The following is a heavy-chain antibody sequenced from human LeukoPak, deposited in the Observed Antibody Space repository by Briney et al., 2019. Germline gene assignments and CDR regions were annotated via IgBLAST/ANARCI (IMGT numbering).Heavy chain of an antibody. CDR2: INHSGST. Sequence: SETLSLTCAVYGVSFSGYYWRWIRQPPGKGLEWIGEINHSGSTNYNPSLKSRVTISVDTSKNQFSLKLSSVTAADTAVYYCARGGPQRWLHVSRYYYMDVWGKGTTVTVSS. CDR3: ARGGPQRWLHVSRYYYMDV. J-gene: IGHJ6*03. D-gene: IGHD5-24*01. V-gene: IGHV4-34*01. CDR1: GVSFSGYY.